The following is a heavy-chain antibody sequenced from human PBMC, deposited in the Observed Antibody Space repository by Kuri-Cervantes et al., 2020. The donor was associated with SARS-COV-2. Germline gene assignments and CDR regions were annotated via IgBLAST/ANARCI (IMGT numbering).Heavy chain of an antibody. CDR2: MSYSGSA. J-gene: IGHJ6*02. Sequence: ESLKISCTVSGGSISSSYYYWAWIRQPPGKGLEWIGSMSYSGSAYYNPSPSLKSRVTMSVDTSKNQFSLKLSSVTAADTAVYYCARDFQSKGGYYYYGMDVWGQGTTVTVSS. V-gene: IGHV4-39*07. CDR3: ARDFQSKGGYYYYGMDV. CDR1: GGSISSSYYY. D-gene: IGHD4-11*01.